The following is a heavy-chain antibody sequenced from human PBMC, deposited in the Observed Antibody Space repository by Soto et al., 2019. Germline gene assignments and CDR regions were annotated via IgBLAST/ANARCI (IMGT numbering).Heavy chain of an antibody. V-gene: IGHV1-69*01. CDR1: GGTFNNYA. D-gene: IGHD5-12*01. CDR2: IIPIFNSA. CDR3: AREVTVASYSFDF. Sequence: QVQLVQSGAEVKRPGSSVKVSCKASGGTFNNYALSWVRQAPGQGLEWMGGIIPIFNSANYAQKFQGRVTITADDSTSTAYMELRILRPDDTAVYYCAREVTVASYSFDFWGQGTLVTVSS. J-gene: IGHJ4*02.